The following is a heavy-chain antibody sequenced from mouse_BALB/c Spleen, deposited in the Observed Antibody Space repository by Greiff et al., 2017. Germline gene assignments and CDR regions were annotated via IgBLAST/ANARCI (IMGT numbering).Heavy chain of an antibody. J-gene: IGHJ4*01. D-gene: IGHD1-2*01. CDR2: IYPGGGYT. CDR3: ARWGTAKDYAMDY. Sequence: VQRVESGAELVRPGTSVKISCKASGYTFTNYWLGWVKQRPGHGLEWIGDIYPGGGYTNYNEKFKGKATLTADTSSSTAYMQLSSLTSEDSAVYFCARWGTAKDYAMDYWGQGTSVTVSS. V-gene: IGHV1-63*02. CDR1: GYTFTNYW.